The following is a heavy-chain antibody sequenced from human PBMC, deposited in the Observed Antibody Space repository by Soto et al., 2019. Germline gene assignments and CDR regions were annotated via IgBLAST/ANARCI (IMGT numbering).Heavy chain of an antibody. V-gene: IGHV3-23*01. CDR1: GFTFSSYA. J-gene: IGHJ6*02. CDR3: AKGRYGDYYYYYDMDV. D-gene: IGHD4-17*01. CDR2: LSGSGVST. Sequence: EVQLLESGGGLVQPGESLRLSCAASGFTFSSYAMSWVRQAPGKGLEWVSALSGSGVSTHYADSVKGRFTISRDNSKNTLYLQMNSLRAEDTAVYYCAKGRYGDYYYYYDMDVWGQGTTVTVSS.